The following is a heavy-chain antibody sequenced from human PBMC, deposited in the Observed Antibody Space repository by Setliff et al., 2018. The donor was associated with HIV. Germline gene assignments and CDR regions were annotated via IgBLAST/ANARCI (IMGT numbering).Heavy chain of an antibody. CDR3: ATSNSWSCRLNY. V-gene: IGHV4-34*01. D-gene: IGHD1-26*01. J-gene: IGHJ4*02. CDR2: MSHSGGA. Sequence: SETLSLTCAVYGGSFSGHYWSWVRQVPGKGLEWIGEMSHSGGANYNPSLKSRVSISVDTSKRQFSLKMTSVTAADTAIYYCATSNSWSCRLNYWGQGTVVTVSS. CDR1: GGSFSGHY.